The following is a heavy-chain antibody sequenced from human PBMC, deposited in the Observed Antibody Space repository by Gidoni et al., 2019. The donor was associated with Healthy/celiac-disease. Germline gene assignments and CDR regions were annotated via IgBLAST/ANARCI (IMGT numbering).Heavy chain of an antibody. J-gene: IGHJ6*03. D-gene: IGHD2-2*01. CDR2: IIPILGIA. Sequence: QVQLVQSGAEAKKPGSSVKVSCKASGGTFSSYATSWVRQAPGQGLEWMGRIIPILGIANYAQKFQGRVTITADKSTSTAYMELSSLRSEDTAVYYCARGTSGYCSSTSCYEDYMDVWGKGTTVTVSS. CDR3: ARGTSGYCSSTSCYEDYMDV. V-gene: IGHV1-69*04. CDR1: GGTFSSYA.